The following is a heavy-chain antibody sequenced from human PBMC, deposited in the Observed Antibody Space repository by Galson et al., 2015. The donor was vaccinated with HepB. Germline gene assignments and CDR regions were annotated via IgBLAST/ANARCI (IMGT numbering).Heavy chain of an antibody. CDR3: ARDLRYCSGGSCFAFDI. CDR2: IYSGGST. D-gene: IGHD2-15*01. J-gene: IGHJ3*02. V-gene: IGHV3-53*01. CDR1: GFTVSSNY. Sequence: SLRLSCAASGFTVSSNYMSWVRQAPGKGLEWVSVIYSGGSTYYADSVKGQFTISRDNSKNTLYLQMNSLRVEDTAVYYCARDLRYCSGGSCFAFDIWGQGTMVTVSS.